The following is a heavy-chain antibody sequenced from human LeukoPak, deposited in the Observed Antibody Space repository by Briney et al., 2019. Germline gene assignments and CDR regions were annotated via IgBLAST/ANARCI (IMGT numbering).Heavy chain of an antibody. V-gene: IGHV1-69*04. CDR3: ARDRRSYYDSSATGY. Sequence: SVKVSCKASGGTFSSYAISWVRQAPGQGLEWMGRIIPILGIANYAQKFQGRVTITADKSTSTAYMELSSLRSEDTAVYYCARDRRSYYDSSATGYWGQGTLVSVSS. CDR2: IIPILGIA. CDR1: GGTFSSYA. D-gene: IGHD3-22*01. J-gene: IGHJ4*02.